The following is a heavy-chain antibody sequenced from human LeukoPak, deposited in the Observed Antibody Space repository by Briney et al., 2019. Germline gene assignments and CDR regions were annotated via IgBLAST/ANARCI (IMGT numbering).Heavy chain of an antibody. CDR2: IYPGDSDT. J-gene: IGHJ4*02. CDR3: ARHPSYTRGWPLDY. V-gene: IGHV5-51*01. D-gene: IGHD6-19*01. CDR1: GYSFSSFW. Sequence: GESLKISCQGSGYSFSSFWIVWVRHMPGKGLEWMGIIYPGDSDTRYNPSFQGQVTMSADKSISTAYLQWSSLKASDTAIYYCARHPSYTRGWPLDYWGQGTLVTVSS.